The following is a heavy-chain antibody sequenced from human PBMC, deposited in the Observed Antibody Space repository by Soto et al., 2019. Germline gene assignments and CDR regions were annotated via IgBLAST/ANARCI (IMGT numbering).Heavy chain of an antibody. CDR3: AREKGELPTGYYYYYGMDV. Sequence: QVQLVESGGGVVQPGRSLRLSCAASGFTFSSYAMHWVRQAPGKGLEWVAVISYDGNNKYYADSVKGRFTISRDNSKNTLYLQMNSLRAEDTAVYYCAREKGELPTGYYYYYGMDVWGQGTTVTVSS. CDR2: ISYDGNNK. V-gene: IGHV3-30-3*01. D-gene: IGHD1-26*01. CDR1: GFTFSSYA. J-gene: IGHJ6*02.